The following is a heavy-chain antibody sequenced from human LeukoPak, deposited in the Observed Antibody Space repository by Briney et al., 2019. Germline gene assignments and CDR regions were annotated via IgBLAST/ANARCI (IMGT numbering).Heavy chain of an antibody. CDR3: TRYCSGGSCFKGYSSGYYYPFDY. Sequence: PGRSLRLSCIASGFTFGDYAMSWFRQAPGKGLEWVGFIRSKAYGGTTEYAASVKGRFTISRDDSKSIAYLQMNSLKTEDTAVYYCTRYCSGGSCFKGYSSGYYYPFDYWGQGTLVTVSS. J-gene: IGHJ4*02. CDR1: GFTFGDYA. CDR2: IRSKAYGGTT. D-gene: IGHD2-15*01. V-gene: IGHV3-49*03.